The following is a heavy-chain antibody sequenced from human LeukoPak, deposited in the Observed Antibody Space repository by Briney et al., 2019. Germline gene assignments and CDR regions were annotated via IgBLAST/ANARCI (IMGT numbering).Heavy chain of an antibody. J-gene: IGHJ4*02. CDR3: TRGLLPGY. D-gene: IGHD2/OR15-2a*01. CDR1: GFTLVDYA. V-gene: IGHV3-49*04. CDR2: IRSNPYSGTT. Sequence: GRSLRLSCTASGFTLVDYAMTWVRQAPGKGLEWVGIIRSNPYSGTTEYAAAVKGRFTISRDDSKSIAYLQMNSLKTEDTAVSYCTRGLLPGYWGQGTLVTVSS.